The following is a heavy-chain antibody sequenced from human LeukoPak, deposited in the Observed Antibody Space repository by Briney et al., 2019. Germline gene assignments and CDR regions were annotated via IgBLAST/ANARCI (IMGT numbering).Heavy chain of an antibody. Sequence: ASVKVSCKASGGTFSSYAISWVRQAPGQGLEWMGGIIPIFGTANYAQKFQGRVTITADKSTSTAYMELSSLRSEDTAVYYCARDAVVGAMYHYNWFDPWGQGTLVTVSS. J-gene: IGHJ5*02. CDR2: IIPIFGTA. D-gene: IGHD1-26*01. CDR1: GGTFSSYA. CDR3: ARDAVVGAMYHYNWFDP. V-gene: IGHV1-69*06.